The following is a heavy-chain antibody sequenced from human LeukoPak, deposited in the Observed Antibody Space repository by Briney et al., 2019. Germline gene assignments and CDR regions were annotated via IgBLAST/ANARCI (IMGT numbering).Heavy chain of an antibody. CDR2: IRYDGSNE. Sequence: GGSLRLSCAASGFTFSSYGMHWVRQAPGKGLEWVAFIRYDGSNEHYPDSVKGRFTISRDNSKNTLYLQMNSLRAEDTAVYYCAKDLTNDSTASDYWGQGIVVTVSS. D-gene: IGHD3-22*01. J-gene: IGHJ4*02. CDR3: AKDLTNDSTASDY. CDR1: GFTFSSYG. V-gene: IGHV3-30*02.